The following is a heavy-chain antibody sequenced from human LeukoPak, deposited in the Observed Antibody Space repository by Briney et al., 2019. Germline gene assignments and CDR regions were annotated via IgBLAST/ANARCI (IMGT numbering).Heavy chain of an antibody. CDR2: MNAGNGNT. CDR3: ARGRGTSGSNRDFYYYYMDV. CDR1: GYIFTDYA. D-gene: IGHD2-15*01. Sequence: ASVKVSCKASGYIFTDYAIHWLRQVPGQRPEWMGWMNAGNGNTKYSQKFQGRITLIRDTSAATAYMELSSLRHDDLAVYYCARGRGTSGSNRDFYYYYMDVWGKGTTVTVSS. V-gene: IGHV1-3*01. J-gene: IGHJ6*03.